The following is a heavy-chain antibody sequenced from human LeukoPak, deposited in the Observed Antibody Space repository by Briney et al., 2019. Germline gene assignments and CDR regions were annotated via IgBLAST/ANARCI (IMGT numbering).Heavy chain of an antibody. CDR3: ARAVCPTIKFCDSSYFMDV. CDR1: GFSFDDLG. V-gene: IGHV3-20*04. Sequence: GGSLRLSCAASGFSFDDLGMTWVRQGPGKGLEWVAGIHWNGASTGYADSVRGRFTISRDNAKNSLYLQMNSLRAEDTALYYCARAVCPTIKFCDSSYFMDVWGKGTTVSVS. CDR2: IHWNGAST. D-gene: IGHD6-6*01. J-gene: IGHJ6*03.